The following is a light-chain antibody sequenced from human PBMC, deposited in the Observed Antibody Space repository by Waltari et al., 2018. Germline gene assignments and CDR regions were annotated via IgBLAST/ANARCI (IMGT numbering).Light chain of an antibody. V-gene: IGLV1-44*01. J-gene: IGLJ3*02. CDR1: SSNIGSNT. CDR3: AAWDDSLKEV. CDR2: SDN. Sequence: QSVLTQPPSASGTPGQRVSISCSGSSSNIGSNTVHWYQQLPGTAPKLLIYSDNQRPSGVPARFSGSKSGTSASLAISGLQSEDEADYYCAAWDDSLKEVFGGGTKLTVL.